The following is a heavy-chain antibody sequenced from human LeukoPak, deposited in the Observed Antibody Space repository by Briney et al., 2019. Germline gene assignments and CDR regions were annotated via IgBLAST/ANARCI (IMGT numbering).Heavy chain of an antibody. V-gene: IGHV1-18*01. D-gene: IGHD6-6*01. CDR1: GYSFTTFG. CDR2: ISAYNGNT. Sequence: GASVKVSCKASGYSFTTFGISWVRQAPGQGLEWMGWISAYNGNTNYAQKLQGRVTMTTDTSTSTAYMELRNLRYDDTAVYYWARDMIAARPNWFDPWGQGTLVTVSS. CDR3: ARDMIAARPNWFDP. J-gene: IGHJ5*02.